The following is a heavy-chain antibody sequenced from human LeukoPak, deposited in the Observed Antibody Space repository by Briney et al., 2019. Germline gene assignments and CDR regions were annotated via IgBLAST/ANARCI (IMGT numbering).Heavy chain of an antibody. J-gene: IGHJ3*02. D-gene: IGHD6-13*01. CDR3: AREVSSSWRGYGAFDI. CDR1: GYTFTSYG. CDR2: ISAYNGNT. Sequence: ASVKVSCKASGYTFTSYGISWVRQAPGQGLEWMGWISAYNGNTNYAQKLQGRVTMTTDTSTSTAYMELRSLRSDDTAVYYCAREVSSSWRGYGAFDIWGQGTMVTVSS. V-gene: IGHV1-18*01.